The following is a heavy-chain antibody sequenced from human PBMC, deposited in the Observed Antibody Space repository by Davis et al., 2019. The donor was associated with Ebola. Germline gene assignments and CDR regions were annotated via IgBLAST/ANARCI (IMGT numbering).Heavy chain of an antibody. CDR2: ISGSGGNT. D-gene: IGHD3-3*01. V-gene: IGHV3-23*01. CDR3: ATMGLGVITELTFDY. J-gene: IGHJ4*02. CDR1: GFSFHKYA. Sequence: GESLKISCAASGFSFHKYALSWVRQAPGKGLEWVSAISGSGGNTYYADSVKGRFTISRDNSNNPMYLKMNSLRAEDTAIYYCATMGLGVITELTFDYWGQGTLVTVSS.